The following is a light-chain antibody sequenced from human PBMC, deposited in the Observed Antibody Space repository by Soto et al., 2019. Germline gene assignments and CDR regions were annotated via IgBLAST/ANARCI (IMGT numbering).Light chain of an antibody. CDR1: QSVSSSY. V-gene: IGKV3-20*01. Sequence: IVLSQSPGTVSLYPQEKATLSFRVSQSVSSSYLAWYQQKPGQAPRLLIYGASSRATGIPDRFSGSGSGRDFTLTISRLEPEDFAVYYCQQYGSSPKTFGQGTKVDI. J-gene: IGKJ1*01. CDR2: GAS. CDR3: QQYGSSPKT.